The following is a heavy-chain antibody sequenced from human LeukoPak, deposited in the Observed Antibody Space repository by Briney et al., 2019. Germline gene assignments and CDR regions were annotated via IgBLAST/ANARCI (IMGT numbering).Heavy chain of an antibody. CDR3: AQWCGNYFDY. J-gene: IGHJ4*02. CDR1: GFTFSSYA. V-gene: IGHV3-30-3*01. CDR2: ISYDGSNK. D-gene: IGHD2-8*01. Sequence: GGSLRLSCAASGFTFSSYAMHWVRQAPGKGLEWVAVISYDGSNKYYADSVKGRFTISRDNSKNTLYLQMNSLRAEDTAMYYCAQWCGNYFDYWGQGTLVTVSS.